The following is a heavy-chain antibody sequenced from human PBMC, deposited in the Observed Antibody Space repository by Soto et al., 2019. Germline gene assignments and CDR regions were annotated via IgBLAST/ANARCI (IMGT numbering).Heavy chain of an antibody. CDR3: ARGRGSGSYSNYYYYMDV. CDR2: IYHTGST. J-gene: IGHJ6*03. CDR1: GASVSSSRYY. D-gene: IGHD3-10*01. V-gene: IGHV4-39*07. Sequence: SETLSLTCSVSGASVSSSRYYWDWIRKPPGKGPEWIGNIYHTGSTYYNPSVKSRVTISVDTSKNQFSLKLSSVTAADTAVYYCARGRGSGSYSNYYYYMDVWGKGTTVTVSS.